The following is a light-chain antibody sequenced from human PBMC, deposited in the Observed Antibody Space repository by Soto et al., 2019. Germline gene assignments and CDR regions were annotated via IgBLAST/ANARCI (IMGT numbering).Light chain of an antibody. V-gene: IGKV3-20*01. CDR3: QQYGSTPPT. CDR2: GAS. J-gene: IGKJ4*01. CDR1: QSVSSSY. Sequence: EIVLTQSPGTLSLSPGERATLSCRASQSVSSSYVAWYQLKPGQAPRLFIYGASSRATGIPDRFSGSGSGTDFSLSISRLEPEDFAVYYCQQYGSTPPTFGEGTKVEIK.